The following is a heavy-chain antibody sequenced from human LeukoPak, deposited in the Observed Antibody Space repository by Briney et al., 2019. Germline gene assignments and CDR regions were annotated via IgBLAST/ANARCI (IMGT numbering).Heavy chain of an antibody. CDR1: GYTFTSYG. CDR2: ISAYNGNT. J-gene: IGHJ4*02. Sequence: ASVKVSCKTSGYTFTSYGISWVRQAPGQGLEWMGWISAYNGNTHYAQNLQDTVTMTTDTSTSTAYMELSRLRSDDTAVYYCARDLKNSGYDSLDYWGQGTLVTVSS. V-gene: IGHV1-18*01. CDR3: ARDLKNSGYDSLDY. D-gene: IGHD5-12*01.